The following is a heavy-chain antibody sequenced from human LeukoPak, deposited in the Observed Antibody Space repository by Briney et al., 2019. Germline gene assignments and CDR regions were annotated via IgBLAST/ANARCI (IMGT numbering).Heavy chain of an antibody. CDR1: GFTFSSYS. J-gene: IGHJ4*02. CDR2: ISSSSSYI. CDR3: ASPSDSSSWGLTFDY. D-gene: IGHD6-13*01. Sequence: PGGSLRLSCAASGFTFSSYSMNWVRQVPGKGLEWVSSISSSSSYIYYADSVKGRFTISRDNAKNSLYLQMNSLRAEDTAVYYCASPSDSSSWGLTFDYWGQGTLVTVSS. V-gene: IGHV3-21*01.